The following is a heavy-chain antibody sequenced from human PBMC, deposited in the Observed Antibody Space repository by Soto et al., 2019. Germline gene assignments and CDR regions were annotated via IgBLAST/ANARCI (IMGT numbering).Heavy chain of an antibody. J-gene: IGHJ5*02. V-gene: IGHV1-69*11. CDR1: GGVLRSYG. CDR2: IIPLLGTS. D-gene: IGHD5-12*01. CDR3: ARGPVDILGGFDL. Sequence: QVQLVQSGAEVKKPGSSVKVSCKTSGGVLRSYGFSWVRQAPGQGLDWMGRIIPLLGTSKSAQNFQGRVTITADESTSPVYMELSSLRSEDTALYYCARGPVDILGGFDLWGQGTLVTVSS.